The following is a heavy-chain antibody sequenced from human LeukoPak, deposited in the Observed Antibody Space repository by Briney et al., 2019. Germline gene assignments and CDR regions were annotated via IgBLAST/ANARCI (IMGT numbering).Heavy chain of an antibody. J-gene: IGHJ4*02. Sequence: ASVKVSCKASGYTFTAYYIHWVRQVPGQGLEWMGRINPNSGDTSYAQKFQGRVTMTRDTSISTAYMELSRLRSDDTALYYCARDFIGCGSTSCYIDYWGQGTLVTVSS. V-gene: IGHV1-2*06. D-gene: IGHD2-2*02. CDR2: INPNSGDT. CDR3: ARDFIGCGSTSCYIDY. CDR1: GYTFTAYY.